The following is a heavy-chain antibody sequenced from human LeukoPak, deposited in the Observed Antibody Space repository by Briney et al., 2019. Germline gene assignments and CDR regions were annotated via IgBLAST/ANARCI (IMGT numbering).Heavy chain of an antibody. J-gene: IGHJ3*01. V-gene: IGHV1-69*13. CDR1: GGGFTFTSHA. Sequence: SVKVSCKASGGGFTFTSHAISWVRQAPGQGLEWMGGLIPIYGSVKYAQKFQGRLTITSDESTRTVYMELSSLRPEDSAVHYCAGFFYDNSGDAFDLWGPGTMVTVSS. CDR2: LIPIYGSV. D-gene: IGHD3-22*01. CDR3: AGFFYDNSGDAFDL.